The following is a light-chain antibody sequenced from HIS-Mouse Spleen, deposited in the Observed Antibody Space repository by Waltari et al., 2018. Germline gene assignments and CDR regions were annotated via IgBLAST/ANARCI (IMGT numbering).Light chain of an antibody. J-gene: IGLJ1*01. Sequence: SYELTQPPSVSVSPGQTARSTCSGDALPKQYAYCYQQKPGQAPVLVIYKDSERPSGIPERFSGSSSGTTVTLTISGVQAEDEADYYCQSADSSGTYLYVFGTGTKVTVL. CDR1: ALPKQY. V-gene: IGLV3-25*03. CDR2: KDS. CDR3: QSADSSGTYLYV.